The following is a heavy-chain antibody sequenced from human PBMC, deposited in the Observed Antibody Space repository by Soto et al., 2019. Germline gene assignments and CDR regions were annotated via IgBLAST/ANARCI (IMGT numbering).Heavy chain of an antibody. CDR2: IIPIFGTA. CDR1: GGTFSSYA. Sequence: QVQLVQSGAEVKKPGSSVKVSCKASGGTFSSYAISWVRQAPGQGLEWMGGIIPIFGTANYAQKFQGRVTITADESTSTAYMELSSLRSEDTAVYYSARDHQPDYGDYGPHHYYGMDVWGQGTTVTVSS. V-gene: IGHV1-69*01. J-gene: IGHJ6*02. CDR3: ARDHQPDYGDYGPHHYYGMDV. D-gene: IGHD4-17*01.